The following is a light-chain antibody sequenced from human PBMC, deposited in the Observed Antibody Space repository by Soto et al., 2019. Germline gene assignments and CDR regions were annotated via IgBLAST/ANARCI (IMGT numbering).Light chain of an antibody. J-gene: IGLJ2*01. CDR1: SSNIGNNY. CDR2: ENN. V-gene: IGLV1-51*02. CDR3: GTWDTSLSGVV. Sequence: QSVLTQPPSVSAAPGQKVAISCSGSSSNIGNNYVSWYQQLPGTAPKLLIYENNKRPSGMPDRFSGSKSGTSATLGITGLQTGDEADYYCGTWDTSLSGVVFGGGTQLTVL.